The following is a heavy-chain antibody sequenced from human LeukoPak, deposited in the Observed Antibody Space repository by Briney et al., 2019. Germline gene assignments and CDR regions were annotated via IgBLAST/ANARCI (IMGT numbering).Heavy chain of an antibody. CDR1: GYTFTSYG. D-gene: IGHD3-16*02. V-gene: IGHV1-18*01. J-gene: IGHJ4*02. CDR2: ISAYNGNT. CDR3: ARDSPDYDYVWGSYRSFDH. Sequence: ASVKVSCKASGYTFTSYGISWVRQAPGQGLEWMGWISAYNGNTNYAQKLQGRVTMTTDTSTSTAYMELRSLRSDDTAVYYCARDSPDYDYVWGSYRSFDHWGQGTLVTVSS.